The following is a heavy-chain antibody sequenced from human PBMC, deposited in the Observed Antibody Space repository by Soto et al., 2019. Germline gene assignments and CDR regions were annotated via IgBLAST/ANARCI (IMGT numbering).Heavy chain of an antibody. D-gene: IGHD5-18*01. Sequence: SLKVSCKASGGTFSSYAISWVRQAPGQGHEWMGGIIPIFGTANYAQKFQGRVTITADESTSTAYMELSSLRSEDRAVYYCARDPPGAMVPFDYWGQGTLVTVSS. CDR1: GGTFSSYA. CDR2: IIPIFGTA. V-gene: IGHV1-69*13. CDR3: ARDPPGAMVPFDY. J-gene: IGHJ4*02.